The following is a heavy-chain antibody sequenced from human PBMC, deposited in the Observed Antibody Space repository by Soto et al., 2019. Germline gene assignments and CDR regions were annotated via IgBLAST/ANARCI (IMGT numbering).Heavy chain of an antibody. CDR2: IIPILGIA. CDR3: ATRRGDGYNDY. D-gene: IGHD3-10*01. V-gene: IGHV1-69*02. J-gene: IGHJ4*02. CDR1: GGTFSSYT. Sequence: QVQLVQSGAEVKKPGSSVKVSCKASGGTFSSYTISWVRQAPGKGLEWMGRIIPILGIANYAQKFQGRVTIPADKSTSTAYMELSSLRSADTAVYYCATRRGDGYNDYWGQGTLVTVSS.